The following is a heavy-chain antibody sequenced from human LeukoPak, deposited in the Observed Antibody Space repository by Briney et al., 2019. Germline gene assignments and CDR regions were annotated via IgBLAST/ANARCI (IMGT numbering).Heavy chain of an antibody. CDR3: ARAKQWLVQLYYYGMDV. CDR1: GFTFSSYA. CDR2: ISGSGGST. J-gene: IGHJ6*02. D-gene: IGHD6-19*01. Sequence: PGGSLRLSCAASGFTFSSYAMSWVRQAPGKGLEWVSAISGSGGSTYYADSVKGRFTISRDNSKNTLFLQMNSLRAEDTAVYYCARAKQWLVQLYYYGMDVWGQGTTVTVTS. V-gene: IGHV3-23*01.